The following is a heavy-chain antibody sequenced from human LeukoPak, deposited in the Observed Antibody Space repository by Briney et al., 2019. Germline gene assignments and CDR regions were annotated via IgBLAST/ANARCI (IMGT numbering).Heavy chain of an antibody. Sequence: ASVKVSRKASVYTFTTYDINWVRQAARQGVEWMGWMNPNSGNTGYTQKFQGRVTTTRNTSISTAYMESSSLRSEDTGVYYCARGRGSGHKENWFDPWGQGNLVTVSS. CDR2: MNPNSGNT. D-gene: IGHD6-19*01. CDR3: ARGRGSGHKENWFDP. CDR1: VYTFTTYD. J-gene: IGHJ5*02. V-gene: IGHV1-8*01.